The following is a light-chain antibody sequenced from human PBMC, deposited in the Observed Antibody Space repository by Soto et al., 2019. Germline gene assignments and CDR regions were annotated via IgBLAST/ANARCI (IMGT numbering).Light chain of an antibody. CDR1: QSVRSSY. CDR2: GAS. V-gene: IGKV3-20*01. Sequence: EIVLTQSPGTLSLSPGERATLSCRASQSVRSSYLAWYQQKPGQAPRLLIYGASIRATGVPDRFSGSGSGTDFTFTISRLESEDFAVYFCQQYGSSHLTFGGGTKVEIK. J-gene: IGKJ4*01. CDR3: QQYGSSHLT.